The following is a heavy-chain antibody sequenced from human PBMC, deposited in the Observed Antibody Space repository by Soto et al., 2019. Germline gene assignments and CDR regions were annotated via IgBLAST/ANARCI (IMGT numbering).Heavy chain of an antibody. CDR3: ARVGIVGNYYYGMDV. J-gene: IGHJ6*02. CDR1: GGTFSSYA. V-gene: IGHV1-69*13. CDR2: IIPIFGTA. Sequence: ASVKVSCKASGGTFSSYAISWVLQAPGQGLEWMGGIIPIFGTANYAQKFQGRVTITADESTSTAYMELSSLRSEDTAVYYCARVGIVGNYYYGMDVWGQGTTVTVSS. D-gene: IGHD2-2*03.